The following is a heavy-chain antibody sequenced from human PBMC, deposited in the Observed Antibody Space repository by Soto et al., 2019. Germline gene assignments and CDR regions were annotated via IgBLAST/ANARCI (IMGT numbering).Heavy chain of an antibody. Sequence: PGESLKISCKGSGYSFTSYWINWVRQMPGKGLEWMGRIDPSDSYTNYSPSFQGHVTISADKSISTAYLQWSSLKASDTAMYYCARHVMGARGWVEEPLWGQGTLVTVS. J-gene: IGHJ4*02. CDR1: GYSFTSYW. CDR3: ARHVMGARGWVEEPL. D-gene: IGHD1-1*01. CDR2: IDPSDSYT. V-gene: IGHV5-10-1*01.